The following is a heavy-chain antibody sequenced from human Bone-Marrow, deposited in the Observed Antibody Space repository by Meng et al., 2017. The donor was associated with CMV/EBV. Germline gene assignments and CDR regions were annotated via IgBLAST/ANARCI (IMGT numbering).Heavy chain of an antibody. CDR3: ARGDGYFDY. CDR1: GFTFTGSY. V-gene: IGHV1-2*02. Sequence: ASVKVSCKASGFTFTGSYMHWVRQAPGQGLEWMGWINPNSSGTNYAQKFEGRVTMTRDTSISTAYMELSSLRSDDTAVYYCARGDGYFDYWGQGTLVTGSS. D-gene: IGHD2-21*02. J-gene: IGHJ4*02. CDR2: INPNSSGT.